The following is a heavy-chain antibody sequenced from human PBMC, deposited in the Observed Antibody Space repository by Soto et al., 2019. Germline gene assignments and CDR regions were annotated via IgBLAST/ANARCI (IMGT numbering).Heavy chain of an antibody. CDR1: GGSISSYY. D-gene: IGHD4-17*01. V-gene: IGHV4-59*08. CDR3: ARHGPYGDYPDY. J-gene: IGHJ4*02. Sequence: ETLSLTCTVPGGSISSYYWSWIRQPPGKGLEWIGYIYYSGSTNYNPSLKSRVTISVDTSKNQFSLKLSSVTAADTAVYYCARHGPYGDYPDYWGQGTLVPVSS. CDR2: IYYSGST.